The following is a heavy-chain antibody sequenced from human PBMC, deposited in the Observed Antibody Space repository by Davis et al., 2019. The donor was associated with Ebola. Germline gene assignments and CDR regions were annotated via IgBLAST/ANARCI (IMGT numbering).Heavy chain of an antibody. Sequence: PSETLSLTCTVSGGAIDIYYWTWVRQPPGKGLEWIGYISHGGNTNYNPSLKSRVTISVDTSKNQFSLELRSVTVADTAVYYCARGQWLAYYLDNWGQGTQVTVPS. CDR1: GGAIDIYY. D-gene: IGHD6-19*01. V-gene: IGHV4-59*01. CDR2: ISHGGNT. J-gene: IGHJ4*02. CDR3: ARGQWLAYYLDN.